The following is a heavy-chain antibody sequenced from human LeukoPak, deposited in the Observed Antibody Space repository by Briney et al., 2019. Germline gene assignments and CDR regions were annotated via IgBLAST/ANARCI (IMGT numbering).Heavy chain of an antibody. J-gene: IGHJ4*02. CDR3: ARARPRLFDY. V-gene: IGHV3-11*01. Sequence: PGGSLRLSCAASGFTFSDYYMTWIRQAPGKGLEWVSYISGSGTTIYYADSVKGRFTISRDNAKNSLYLQMNSLRAEDTAVYYCARARPRLFDYWGQGTLVTVSS. CDR2: ISGSGTTI. CDR1: GFTFSDYY. D-gene: IGHD3-22*01.